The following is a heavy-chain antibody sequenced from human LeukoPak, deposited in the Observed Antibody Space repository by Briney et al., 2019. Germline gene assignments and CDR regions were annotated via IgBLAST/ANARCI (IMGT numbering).Heavy chain of an antibody. CDR1: GFTSSDHY. V-gene: IGHV3-72*01. CDR3: AKVRPTYYYDSSGYPSRYSYFDY. J-gene: IGHJ4*02. CDR2: TRNKDNSYRT. Sequence: GGSLRLSCAASGFTSSDHYMDWVRQAPGKGLEWVGRTRNKDNSYRTEYAASVKGRFTISRDDSKNSLHLQMNSLKTEDTAVYYCAKVRPTYYYDSSGYPSRYSYFDYWGQGTLVTVSS. D-gene: IGHD3-22*01.